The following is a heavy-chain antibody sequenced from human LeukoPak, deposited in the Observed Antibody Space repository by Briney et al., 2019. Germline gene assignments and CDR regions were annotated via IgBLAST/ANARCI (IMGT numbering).Heavy chain of an antibody. V-gene: IGHV3-21*01. CDR1: GFTFSSYG. Sequence: KPGRSLKLSCAASGFTFSSYGMNWVRQAPGKGLEWVSSISSSSSYIYYADSVKGRFTISRDNAKNSLYLQMNSLRAEDTAVYYCARDFTTVTTTSFDYWGQGTLVTVSS. J-gene: IGHJ4*02. CDR2: ISSSSSYI. CDR3: ARDFTTVTTTSFDY. D-gene: IGHD4-17*01.